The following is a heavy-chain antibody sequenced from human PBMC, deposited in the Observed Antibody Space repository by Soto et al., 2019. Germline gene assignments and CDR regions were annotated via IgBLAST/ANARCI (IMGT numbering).Heavy chain of an antibody. V-gene: IGHV4-4*02. CDR1: GDSITSTSC. J-gene: IGHJ3*02. D-gene: IGHD3-22*01. Sequence: SETLSLTCGVSGDSITSTSCWSWVRQPPGKGLEWIGEIYHSGGTNSNPSLKSRVTMSVDKSKNQFSLRLSSVTAADTALYYCARVSKDASGYYYGAFDIWGQGTMVTVS. CDR3: ARVSKDASGYYYGAFDI. CDR2: IYHSGGT.